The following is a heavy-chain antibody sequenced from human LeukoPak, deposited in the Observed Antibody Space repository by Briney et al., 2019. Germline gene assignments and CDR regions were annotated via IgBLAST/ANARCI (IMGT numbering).Heavy chain of an antibody. J-gene: IGHJ5*02. CDR1: GYTFTSYG. D-gene: IGHD3-10*01. CDR2: ISAYNGNT. Sequence: GASVKVSCKASGYTFTSYGISWVRQAPGQGLEWMGWISAYNGNTNYAQKLQGGVTMTTDTSTSTAYMELRSLRSDDTAVYYCARDRGPVFTMVRGVIYNWFDPWGQGTLVTVSS. V-gene: IGHV1-18*01. CDR3: ARDRGPVFTMVRGVIYNWFDP.